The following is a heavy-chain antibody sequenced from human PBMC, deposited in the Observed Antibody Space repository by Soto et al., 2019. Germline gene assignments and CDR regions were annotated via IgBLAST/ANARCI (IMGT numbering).Heavy chain of an antibody. J-gene: IGHJ4*02. CDR3: ASALGGY. V-gene: IGHV4-34*01. CDR2: INHSGST. D-gene: IGHD3-16*01. CDR1: GGSFSGFY. Sequence: SETLSLTCAVYGGSFSGFYWSWIRQPPGKGLEWIGEINHSGSTNYNPSLESRVTISVDTSKNQFSLKVTSVTAADTAVYYCASALGGYWGRGILVTVSS.